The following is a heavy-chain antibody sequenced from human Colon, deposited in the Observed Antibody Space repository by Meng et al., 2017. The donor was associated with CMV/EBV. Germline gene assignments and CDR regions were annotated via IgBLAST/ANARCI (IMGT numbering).Heavy chain of an antibody. D-gene: IGHD3-10*01. V-gene: IGHV3-74*01. CDR3: ASDFGGGDDY. CDR1: GFTLRQYW. CDR2: INRDGSAV. J-gene: IGHJ4*02. Sequence: LSCAASGFTLRQYWVHWVRQAPGKGLGWVSRINRDGSAVNYAGSVRGRFTISRDNAKNTAYLQMNSLRPEGTAVYYCASDFGGGDDYWGQGALVTVSS.